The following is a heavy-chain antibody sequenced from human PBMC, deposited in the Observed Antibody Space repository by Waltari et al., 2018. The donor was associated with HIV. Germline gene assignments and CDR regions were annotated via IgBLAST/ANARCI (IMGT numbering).Heavy chain of an antibody. CDR2: IYYSGST. Sequence: QLQLQESGPGLVKPSETLSLTCTVSGGSISSSSYYWGWIRQPPGKGLEWIGSIYYSGSTYYNPSLKSRVTISVDTSKNQFSLKLSSVTAADTAVYYCARDLGELRRVWWYWGQGTLVTVSS. CDR1: GGSISSSSYY. D-gene: IGHD1-26*01. V-gene: IGHV4-39*02. CDR3: ARDLGELRRVWWY. J-gene: IGHJ4*02.